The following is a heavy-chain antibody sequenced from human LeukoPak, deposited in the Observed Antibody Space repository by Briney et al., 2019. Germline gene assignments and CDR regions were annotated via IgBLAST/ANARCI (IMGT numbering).Heavy chain of an antibody. Sequence: SETLSLTCTVSGGSISSYYWSWIRQPPGKRLEWIGYTSYSGSTDYNPSLKSRVTMSVDTSKNQFSLKLSSVTAADTAVYYCGRRTYYDILTGYTYWYFDLWGRGTLVTVSS. CDR2: TSYSGST. J-gene: IGHJ2*01. V-gene: IGHV4-59*01. D-gene: IGHD3-9*01. CDR1: GGSISSYY. CDR3: GRRTYYDILTGYTYWYFDL.